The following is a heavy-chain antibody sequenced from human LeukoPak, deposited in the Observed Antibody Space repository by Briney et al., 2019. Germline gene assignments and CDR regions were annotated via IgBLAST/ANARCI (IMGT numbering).Heavy chain of an antibody. D-gene: IGHD6-13*01. CDR2: IGTSGSSI. Sequence: GGCLRLSCAASGFTFSDYYMSWIRQAPGKGLEWVSYIGTSGSSIYYADSVKGRFTISRDNAKNSVYLQMNSLRAEDTAVYYCARVGRAITAAGFGAFDIWGQRTMAIVSS. J-gene: IGHJ3*02. V-gene: IGHV3-11*01. CDR3: ARVGRAITAAGFGAFDI. CDR1: GFTFSDYY.